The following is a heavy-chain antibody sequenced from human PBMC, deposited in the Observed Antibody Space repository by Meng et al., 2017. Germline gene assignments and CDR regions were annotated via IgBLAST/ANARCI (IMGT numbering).Heavy chain of an antibody. CDR3: ARDPAARSYYYYSMDV. J-gene: IGHJ6*02. CDR1: GFTFSSYS. Sequence: GGSLRLSCAASGFTFSSYSMNWVRQAAGKGLQWVSSISGDSTYYADSGKGRFTISRDNSKNTLHLQMNSLRAEDTAVYYCARDPAARSYYYYSMDVWGQGTTVTVSS. CDR2: ISGDST. V-gene: IGHV3-38-3*01. D-gene: IGHD6-6*01.